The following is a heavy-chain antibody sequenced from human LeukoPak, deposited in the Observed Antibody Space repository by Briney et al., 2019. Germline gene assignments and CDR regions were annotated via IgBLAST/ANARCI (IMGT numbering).Heavy chain of an antibody. CDR1: GFTFSSYS. Sequence: GGSLRLSCAASGFTFSSYSMNWVRQAPGKGLEWVSSISSSSSYIYYADSVKGRFTIPRDNAKNSLYLQMNSLRAEDTAVYYCARLPGIAAAYSNYWGQGTLVTVSS. J-gene: IGHJ4*02. CDR3: ARLPGIAAAYSNY. D-gene: IGHD6-13*01. V-gene: IGHV3-21*01. CDR2: ISSSSSYI.